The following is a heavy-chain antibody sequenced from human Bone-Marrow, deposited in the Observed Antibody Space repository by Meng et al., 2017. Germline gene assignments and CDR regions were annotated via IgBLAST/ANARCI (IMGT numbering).Heavy chain of an antibody. CDR3: ASFMGGTTVPY. D-gene: IGHD1-26*01. CDR2: IHPKTGDT. Sequence: ASVKVSCKASGYTFSAYWIHWMRQAPGQGLEWMGWIHPKTGDTKYAQKFQGRVTMTSDTSISTMYLELSSLRSDDTAVYYCASFMGGTTVPYWGQGTLVTVSS. V-gene: IGHV1-2*02. CDR1: GYTFSAYW. J-gene: IGHJ4*02.